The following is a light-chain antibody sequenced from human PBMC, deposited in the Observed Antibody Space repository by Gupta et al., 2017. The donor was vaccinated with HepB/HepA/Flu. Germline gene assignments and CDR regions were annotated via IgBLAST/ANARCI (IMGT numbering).Light chain of an antibody. Sequence: SALTQPASVSGSPGQSITHSCTGTRSDVGGYNYVSWYQQHPGKAPKLMIYDVSNRPSGVSNRFSGSKSGNTASLTISGLQAEDEADYYCSSYTSSSTLVVFGGGTKLTVL. CDR1: RSDVGGYNY. CDR2: DVS. J-gene: IGLJ2*01. CDR3: SSYTSSSTLVV. V-gene: IGLV2-14*01.